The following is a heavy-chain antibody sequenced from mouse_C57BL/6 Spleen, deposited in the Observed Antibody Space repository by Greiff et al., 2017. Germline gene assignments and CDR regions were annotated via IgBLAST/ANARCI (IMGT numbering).Heavy chain of an antibody. CDR1: GFTFSNYW. CDR3: TGGRWLSYFDY. Sequence: EVKVVESGGGLVQPGGSMKLSCVASGFTFSNYWMNWVRQSPEKGLEWVAQIRLKSDNYATHYAESVKGRFTISRDDSKSSVYLQMNNLRAEDTGIYYCTGGRWLSYFDYWGQGTTLTVSS. J-gene: IGHJ2*01. D-gene: IGHD2-3*01. CDR2: IRLKSDNYAT. V-gene: IGHV6-3*01.